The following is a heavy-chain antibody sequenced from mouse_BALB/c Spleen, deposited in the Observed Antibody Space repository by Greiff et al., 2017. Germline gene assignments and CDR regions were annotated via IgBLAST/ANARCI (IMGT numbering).Heavy chain of an antibody. CDR3: ARGCNAPASFAY. V-gene: IGHV5-6*01. CDR1: GFTFSSYG. J-gene: IGHJ3*01. D-gene: IGHD2-1*01. Sequence: EVQVVESGGGLVKPGGSLKLSCAASGFTFSSYGMSWVRQTPDKRLEWVATISSGGSYTYYPDSVKGRFTISRDNAKNTLYLQMSSLKSEDTAMYLCARGCNAPASFAYWGQGTLVTVSA. CDR2: ISSGGSYT.